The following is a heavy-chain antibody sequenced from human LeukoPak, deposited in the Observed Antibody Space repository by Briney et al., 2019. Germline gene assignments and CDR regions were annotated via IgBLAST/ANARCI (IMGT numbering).Heavy chain of an antibody. J-gene: IGHJ4*02. CDR2: ISGSGGST. V-gene: IGHV3-23*01. Sequence: GGSLRLSCAASGFTFSSYAMSWVRQAPGKGLEWVSAISGSGGSTYYADSVKGRFTISRDNSKNTLYLQMNSLRAEDTAVYYRAKDPHSTSYLYYFDYWGQGTLVTVSS. D-gene: IGHD2-2*01. CDR1: GFTFSSYA. CDR3: AKDPHSTSYLYYFDY.